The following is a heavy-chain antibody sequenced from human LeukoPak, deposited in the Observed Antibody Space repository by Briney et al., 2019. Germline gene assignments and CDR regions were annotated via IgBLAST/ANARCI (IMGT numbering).Heavy chain of an antibody. J-gene: IGHJ1*01. V-gene: IGHV7-4-1*02. CDR3: ARVTLMGTGYRYGDYAEYFQH. Sequence: ASVKVSCKAFGYTFTSNYMHWVRQAPGQGPEWMGWINTNTGNPTYAQGFTGRFVFSLDTSVSTPYLQISSLKAEDTAVYYCARVTLMGTGYRYGDYAEYFQHWGQGTLVTVSS. D-gene: IGHD4-17*01. CDR2: INTNTGNP. CDR1: GYTFTSNY.